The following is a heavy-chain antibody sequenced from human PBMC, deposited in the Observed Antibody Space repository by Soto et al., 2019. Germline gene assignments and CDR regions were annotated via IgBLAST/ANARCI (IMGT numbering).Heavy chain of an antibody. V-gene: IGHV3-23*01. CDR2: IGSSGST. D-gene: IGHD3-3*01. Sequence: GSLRLSCVASGFTFDTYALNWVRQAPGKGLEWVSAIGSSGSTYYADSVKGRFTISRDTPKKTLYLQMNSLRAEDTAKNYYEKSFRSFEWYSLPPFDYWGQGALVTVSS. J-gene: IGHJ4*02. CDR3: EKSFRSFEWYSLPPFDY. CDR1: GFTFDTYA.